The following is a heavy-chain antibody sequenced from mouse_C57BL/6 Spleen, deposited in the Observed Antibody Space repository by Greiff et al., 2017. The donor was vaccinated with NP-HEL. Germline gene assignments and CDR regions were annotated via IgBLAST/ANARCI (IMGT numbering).Heavy chain of an antibody. J-gene: IGHJ3*01. CDR2: IDPSDSYT. CDR3: ARGRLFAY. D-gene: IGHD2-13*01. Sequence: QVQLQQPGAELVRPGTSVKLSCKASGYTFTSYWMHWVKQRPGQGLEWIGVIDPSDSYTNYTQKFKGKATLTVDTSSSKAYMQLSSLTSEDSAVYYCARGRLFAYWGQGTLVTVSA. CDR1: GYTFTSYW. V-gene: IGHV1-59*01.